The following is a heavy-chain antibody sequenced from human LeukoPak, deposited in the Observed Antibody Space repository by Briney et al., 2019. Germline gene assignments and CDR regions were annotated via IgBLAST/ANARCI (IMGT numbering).Heavy chain of an antibody. CDR3: ARGPYSYDSSGAFDI. CDR1: GGSISRSSYY. J-gene: IGHJ3*02. Sequence: SETLSLTCTVSGGSISRSSYYWGWIRQPPGKGLEWIGSIYYSGSTYYNPSLKSRVIISVGTSKNQFSLKLSSVTAADTAVYFCARGPYSYDSSGAFDIWGQGTMVTVSS. V-gene: IGHV4-39*07. D-gene: IGHD3-22*01. CDR2: IYYSGST.